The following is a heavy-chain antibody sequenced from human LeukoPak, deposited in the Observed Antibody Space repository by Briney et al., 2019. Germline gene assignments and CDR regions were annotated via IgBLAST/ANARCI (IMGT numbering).Heavy chain of an antibody. CDR1: GFTFSSYA. Sequence: PGGSLRLSCTGSGFTFSSYAMTWVRQAPGKGLEWVSTISGSGDARYYADSVKGRFTISRDNPINTLYLQMSSLRAEDTALYYCAKERSRALDPWGQGTLVSVAP. J-gene: IGHJ5*02. D-gene: IGHD3-3*01. CDR2: ISGSGDAR. V-gene: IGHV3-23*01. CDR3: AKERSRALDP.